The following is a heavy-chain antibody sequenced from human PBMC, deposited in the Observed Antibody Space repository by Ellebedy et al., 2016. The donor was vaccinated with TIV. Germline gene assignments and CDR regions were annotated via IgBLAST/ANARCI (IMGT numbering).Heavy chain of an antibody. J-gene: IGHJ4*02. Sequence: AASVKVSCKASGYTFTSYYMHWVRQAPGQGLEWMGIINPSGGSTSYAQKLQGRVTMTRDTSTSTVYMERSSLRSEDTAVYYCARDRGGVGATNGFDYWGQGTLVTVSS. V-gene: IGHV1-46*04. CDR3: ARDRGGVGATNGFDY. CDR2: INPSGGST. CDR1: GYTFTSYY. D-gene: IGHD1-26*01.